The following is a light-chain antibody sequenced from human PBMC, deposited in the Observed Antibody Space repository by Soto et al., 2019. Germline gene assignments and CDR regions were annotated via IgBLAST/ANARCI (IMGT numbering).Light chain of an antibody. CDR2: GAS. Sequence: EIVLTQSPGTLSLSPGERATLSCRASQSVSRNYLVWYQQKPGQAPRLLIYGASGRATGIPDRFSGSGSGTEFTLTISSLQSEDFAVYYCQQYNNWPPTFGQGTRWIS. V-gene: IGKV3-20*01. J-gene: IGKJ1*01. CDR1: QSVSRNY. CDR3: QQYNNWPPT.